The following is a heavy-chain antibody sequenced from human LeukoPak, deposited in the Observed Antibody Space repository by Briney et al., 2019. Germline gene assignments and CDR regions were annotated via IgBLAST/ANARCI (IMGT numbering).Heavy chain of an antibody. D-gene: IGHD3-10*01. CDR2: IYYSGST. Sequence: SETLSLTCTVSGGSISSGDYYWSWTRQPPGKGLAWIGYIYYSGSTYYNPSLKSRVTISVDTSKNQFSLKLSSVTAADTAAYYCARGAIRWFGELLRWFDPWGQATLVTVSS. V-gene: IGHV4-30-4*01. CDR3: ARGAIRWFGELLRWFDP. J-gene: IGHJ5*02. CDR1: GGSISSGDYY.